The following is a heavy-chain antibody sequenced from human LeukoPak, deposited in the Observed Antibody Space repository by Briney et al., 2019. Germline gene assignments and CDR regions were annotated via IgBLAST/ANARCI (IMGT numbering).Heavy chain of an antibody. CDR1: GYTFTGYY. V-gene: IGHV1-2*02. D-gene: IGHD3-10*01. CDR2: INPNSGGT. J-gene: IGHJ4*02. Sequence: ASVKVSCKASGYTFTGYYMYWVRQAPGQGLEWMGWINPNSGGTNYAQKFQGRVTMTRDTSISTAYMELSRLRSDDTAVYYCARATTNYYGSGKYWGQGTLVTVSS. CDR3: ARATTNYYGSGKY.